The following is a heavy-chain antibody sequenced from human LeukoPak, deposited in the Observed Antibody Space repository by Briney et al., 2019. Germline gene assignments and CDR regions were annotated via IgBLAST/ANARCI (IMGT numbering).Heavy chain of an antibody. Sequence: SETLSLTCAVSGASIDSHSWWSWVREPPGKGLEWIGEIYHSGGANYKPSLKSRVTMSVDTSKNHFSLKLTSVTAADTAVYYCAYNRNFALDNWGQGTLVTVSS. V-gene: IGHV4/OR15-8*01. CDR2: IYHSGGA. CDR1: GASIDSHSW. J-gene: IGHJ4*02. D-gene: IGHD1-14*01. CDR3: AYNRNFALDN.